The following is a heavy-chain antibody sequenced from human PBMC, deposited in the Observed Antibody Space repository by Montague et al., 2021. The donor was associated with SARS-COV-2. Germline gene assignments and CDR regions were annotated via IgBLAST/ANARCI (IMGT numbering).Heavy chain of an antibody. D-gene: IGHD3-22*01. CDR1: GVSVNNYY. CDR3: VRDFYDTSDYFQGTFDV. J-gene: IGHJ3*01. V-gene: IGHV4-59*02. Sequence: SETLSLTCSVSGVSVNNYYWAWIRQTPEKGLEWIGYIYYTGSTNYNPSLRNRITISIDTSANQFSLKLRSVITADTAVYCCVRDFYDTSDYFQGTFDVWGHGTVVSVSS. CDR2: IYYTGST.